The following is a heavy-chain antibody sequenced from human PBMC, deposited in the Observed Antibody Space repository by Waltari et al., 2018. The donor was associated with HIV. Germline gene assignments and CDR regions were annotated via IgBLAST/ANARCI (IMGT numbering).Heavy chain of an antibody. CDR3: GTGVSAMVTD. Sequence: EVQLVEPGGGLVPPGGSLRLSCAASGSTFSRYWMLRVRQAPGKGLVWVSRINSDGSSTSYADSVKGRFTISRDNAKNTLYLQMNSLRAEDTAVYYCGTGVSAMVTDWGQGTLVTVSS. J-gene: IGHJ4*02. CDR1: GSTFSRYW. CDR2: INSDGSST. D-gene: IGHD5-18*01. V-gene: IGHV3-74*01.